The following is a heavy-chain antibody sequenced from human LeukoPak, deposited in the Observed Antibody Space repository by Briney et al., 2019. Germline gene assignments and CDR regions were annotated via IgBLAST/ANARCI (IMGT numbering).Heavy chain of an antibody. CDR1: GFTFSSYA. CDR2: ISYDGSNK. CDR3: ARDRGGIAAAEHRGDAFDI. Sequence: SGGSLRLSCAASGFTFSSYAMHWVRQAPGKGLEWVAVISYDGSNKYYADSVKGRFTISRDNSKNTLYLQMNSLRAEDTAVYYCARDRGGIAAAEHRGDAFDIWGQGTMVTVSS. J-gene: IGHJ3*02. D-gene: IGHD6-13*01. V-gene: IGHV3-30*04.